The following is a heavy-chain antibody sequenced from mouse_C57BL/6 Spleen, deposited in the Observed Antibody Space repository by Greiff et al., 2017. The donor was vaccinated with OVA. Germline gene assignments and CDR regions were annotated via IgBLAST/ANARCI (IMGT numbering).Heavy chain of an antibody. D-gene: IGHD2-2*01. CDR3: AGDSGGYDYFDV. CDR1: GFPITSGYY. J-gene: IGHJ1*03. CDR2: ITHSGET. Sequence: VKLMESGPGLVKPSQSLFLTCSITGFPITSGYYWIWIRQSPGKPLEWMGYITHSGETFYNPSLQSPISITRETSKNQFFLQLNSVTTEDTAMYYCAGDSGGYDYFDVWGTGTTVTVSS. V-gene: IGHV12-3*01.